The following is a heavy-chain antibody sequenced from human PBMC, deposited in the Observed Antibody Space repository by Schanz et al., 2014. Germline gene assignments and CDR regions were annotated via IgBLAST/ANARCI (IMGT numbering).Heavy chain of an antibody. D-gene: IGHD3-16*01. V-gene: IGHV3-30*02. CDR1: RFAFSNCG. J-gene: IGHJ6*02. CDR2: IRYDGSNE. CDR3: AKALKPYIASRNGLDA. Sequence: QAQLVESGGGVVQPGGSLRLSCAASRFAFSNCGMHWVRQAPGKGLEWVSFIRYDGSNEYYADSVKGRFTISRDNSKNTLYLQMNSLRPHDTAVYYCAKALKPYIASRNGLDAWGHGTTVTVSS.